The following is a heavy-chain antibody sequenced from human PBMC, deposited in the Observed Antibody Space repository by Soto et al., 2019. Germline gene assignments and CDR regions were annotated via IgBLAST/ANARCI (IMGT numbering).Heavy chain of an antibody. D-gene: IGHD1-7*01. CDR1: GFTFGYYA. V-gene: IGHV3-49*03. CDR3: SRPPTGTTRFRDWFDP. J-gene: IGHJ5*02. Sequence: GGSLRLSCTTSGFTFGYYAMSWFRQSPGKGLEWVGFIRTKAYGVTTEYAASVKGRFTISRDDSKSIAYLQMNSLKTEDTAVYYCSRPPTGTTRFRDWFDPWGQGTLVTVSS. CDR2: IRTKAYGVTT.